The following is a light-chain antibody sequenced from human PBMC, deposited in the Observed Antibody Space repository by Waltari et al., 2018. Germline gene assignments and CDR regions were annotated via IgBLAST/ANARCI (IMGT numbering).Light chain of an antibody. V-gene: IGKV1-33*01. Sequence: IQMTQSPSSLSASVGDRVTITCQASRDISNYLNWYQQRPGKAPKLLISDASILQTGVPSRFSGSQSGTHFTLTISSLQPEDIATYYCQRYDNLPVFAFGPGTKVDVK. CDR2: DAS. CDR3: QRYDNLPVFA. CDR1: RDISNY. J-gene: IGKJ3*01.